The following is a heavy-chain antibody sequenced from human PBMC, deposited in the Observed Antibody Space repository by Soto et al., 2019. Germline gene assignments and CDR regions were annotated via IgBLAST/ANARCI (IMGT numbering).Heavy chain of an antibody. J-gene: IGHJ4*02. Sequence: PGESLKISCKASGYRFSTHWIGWVRQRPGKGPEWMAIIYPGDSDTRENPSFQGQVTISADKSSNTVHLQWRSLKASDTAIYYCARLGGIVDTGTWIQWGQGTQVTVSS. CDR2: IYPGDSDT. V-gene: IGHV5-51*01. CDR3: ARLGGIVDTGTWIQ. CDR1: GYRFSTHW. D-gene: IGHD1-26*01.